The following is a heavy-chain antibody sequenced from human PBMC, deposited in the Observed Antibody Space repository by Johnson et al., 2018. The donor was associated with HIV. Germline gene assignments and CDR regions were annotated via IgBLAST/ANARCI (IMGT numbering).Heavy chain of an antibody. V-gene: IGHV3-23*04. CDR3: AKYGGGGTYFSAFDI. CDR2: IGGSGGPT. Sequence: EVQLVESGGGLAQPGGSLRLSCAASGFTFSTYAMTWVRQAPGRGLEWVSTIGGSGGPTYYADSVTGRFTISRDSSKNTVYLHMDSLRVGDTAMYYCAKYGGGGTYFSAFDIWGQGTKVIVSS. D-gene: IGHD1-26*01. J-gene: IGHJ3*02. CDR1: GFTFSTYA.